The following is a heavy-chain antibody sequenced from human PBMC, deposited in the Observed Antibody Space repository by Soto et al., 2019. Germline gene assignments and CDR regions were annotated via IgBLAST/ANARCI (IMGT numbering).Heavy chain of an antibody. CDR1: GYPVTAYY. Sequence: QLHLVQSGAVVKKPGASVTVSCSASGYPVTAYYMHWVRQAPGRGLEWMGGINPATGAAKYTQTFRGRGTMTRETSTSTVFMEPSGLTSWDTAVFYCAKGGGVGVAGSAAFDMWGQGTLVTVSS. D-gene: IGHD3-3*01. J-gene: IGHJ3*02. CDR3: AKGGGVGVAGSAAFDM. CDR2: INPATGAA. V-gene: IGHV1-2*02.